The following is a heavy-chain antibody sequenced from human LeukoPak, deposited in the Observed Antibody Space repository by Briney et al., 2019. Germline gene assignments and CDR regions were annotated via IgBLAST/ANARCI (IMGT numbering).Heavy chain of an antibody. CDR3: ARRFPFGVSDDY. Sequence: ASVKVSCKASGYSFTSYGISWVRQAPGQGLEWMGWISAYNGNTNYAQKLQGRVTMTTDTSTSTAYMELRSLRSDDTAVYYCARRFPFGVSDDYWGQRTLVTVSS. J-gene: IGHJ4*02. V-gene: IGHV1-18*01. CDR1: GYSFTSYG. D-gene: IGHD3-10*01. CDR2: ISAYNGNT.